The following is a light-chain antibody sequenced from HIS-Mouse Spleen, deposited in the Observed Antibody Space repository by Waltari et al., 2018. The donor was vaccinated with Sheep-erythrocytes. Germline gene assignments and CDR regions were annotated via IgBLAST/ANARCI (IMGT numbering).Light chain of an antibody. V-gene: IGLV3-21*03. J-gene: IGLJ2*01. CDR3: SSYAGSNRV. Sequence: SYVLTQPPSVSVAPGKTARITCGGNNIGSKSVHWYQQKPGQAPVLVVYDDSDRPSGIPERFSGSKSGNTASLTVSGLQAEDEADYYCSSYAGSNRVFGGGTKLTVL. CDR1: NIGSKS. CDR2: DDS.